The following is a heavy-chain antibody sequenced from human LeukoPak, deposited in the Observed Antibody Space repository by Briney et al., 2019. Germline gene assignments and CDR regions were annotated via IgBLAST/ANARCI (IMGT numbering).Heavy chain of an antibody. CDR3: ARDRGASGSYYTMDY. V-gene: IGHV3-48*01. CDR2: ISSSSSTI. Sequence: GGSLRLSCAASGFTFSSYSMNWVRKAPGKGLEWVSYISSSSSTIYYEDSVKGRFTISRDNAKNSLYLQMNSLRAEDTAVYYCARDRGASGSYYTMDYWGQGTLVTVSS. D-gene: IGHD1-26*01. J-gene: IGHJ4*02. CDR1: GFTFSSYS.